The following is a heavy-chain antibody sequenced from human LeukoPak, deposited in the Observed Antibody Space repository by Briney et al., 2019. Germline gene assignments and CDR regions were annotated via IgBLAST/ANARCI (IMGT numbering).Heavy chain of an antibody. Sequence: ASVKVSCKASGDTFTDYYMHWARQAPGQGLEWMGWINPNSGGTNYAQKFQDRVTMTRDTSISTAYMELRRLRFDDTAVYYCARIMITFGGIIEPSSDMDVWGRGTTVTVSS. CDR3: ARIMITFGGIIEPSSDMDV. D-gene: IGHD3-16*02. V-gene: IGHV1-2*02. CDR1: GDTFTDYY. J-gene: IGHJ6*03. CDR2: INPNSGGT.